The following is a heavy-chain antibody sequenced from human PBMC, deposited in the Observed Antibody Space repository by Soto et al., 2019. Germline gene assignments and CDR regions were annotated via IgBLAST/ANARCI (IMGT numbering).Heavy chain of an antibody. Sequence: SVKVSCKASGGTFSSYTISWVRQAPGQGLEWMGRIIPILGIANYAQKFQGRVTITADKSTSTAYMELSSLRSEDTAVYYCARDRPGYDILTGYYLRGGGQSKNNWFDPWGQGTLVTVSS. CDR1: GGTFSSYT. CDR3: ARDRPGYDILTGYYLRGGGQSKNNWFDP. V-gene: IGHV1-69*04. J-gene: IGHJ5*02. D-gene: IGHD3-9*01. CDR2: IIPILGIA.